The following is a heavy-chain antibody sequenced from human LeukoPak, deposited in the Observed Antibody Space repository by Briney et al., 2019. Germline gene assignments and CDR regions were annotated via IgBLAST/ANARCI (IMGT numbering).Heavy chain of an antibody. CDR2: IYYSGST. D-gene: IGHD2-2*01. J-gene: IGHJ5*02. V-gene: IGHV4-59*08. CDR3: ARHASCSSTSCYNNWFDP. Sequence: SETLSLTCTVSGGSISSYYWSWIRQPPGKGLEWSGCIYYSGSTSYNPSLKSRVTISVDTSKNQFSLKLSSVTAADTAAYYCARHASCSSTSCYNNWFDPWGQGTLVTVSS. CDR1: GGSISSYY.